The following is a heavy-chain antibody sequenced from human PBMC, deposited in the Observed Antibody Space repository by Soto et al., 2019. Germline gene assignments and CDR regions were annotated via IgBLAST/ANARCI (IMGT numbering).Heavy chain of an antibody. V-gene: IGHV1-69*13. J-gene: IGHJ3*02. CDR3: AKSRKMATHLGAFDI. CDR2: IIPIFGTA. D-gene: IGHD2-15*01. CDR1: GGTFSSYA. Sequence: RASAKVSCKASGGTFSSYAISWVRQAPGQGLEWMGGIIPIFGTANYAQKFQGRVTITADESTSTAYMELSSLRSEDTAVYYCAKSRKMATHLGAFDIWGQGTMVTVS.